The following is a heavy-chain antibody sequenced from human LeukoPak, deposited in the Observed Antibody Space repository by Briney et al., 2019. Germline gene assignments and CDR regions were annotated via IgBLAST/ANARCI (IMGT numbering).Heavy chain of an antibody. CDR2: IKEDGSDK. Sequence: PGGSLRLSCAATGFSFTTYWMSWVRQAPGKGLEWMANIKEDGSDKYYVDSVKGRFSISRDNAKNSLYLQMSSLRAEGTAVYYCAKDPGDKAVDRWFDPWGQGTLVTVSS. CDR3: AKDPGDKAVDRWFDP. D-gene: IGHD6-19*01. V-gene: IGHV3-7*03. J-gene: IGHJ5*02. CDR1: GFSFTTYW.